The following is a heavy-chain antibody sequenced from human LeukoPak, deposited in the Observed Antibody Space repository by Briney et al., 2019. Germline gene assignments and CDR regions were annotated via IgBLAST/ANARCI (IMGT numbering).Heavy chain of an antibody. D-gene: IGHD6-19*01. Sequence: ASVTVSCKASGGTFSSYAISWVRQAPGQGLEWMGRIIPILGIANYAQKFQGRVTITADKSTSTAYMELSSLRSEDTAVYYCARDLVSSGWFPHAFDIWGQGTMVTVSS. CDR2: IIPILGIA. CDR1: GGTFSSYA. CDR3: ARDLVSSGWFPHAFDI. V-gene: IGHV1-69*04. J-gene: IGHJ3*02.